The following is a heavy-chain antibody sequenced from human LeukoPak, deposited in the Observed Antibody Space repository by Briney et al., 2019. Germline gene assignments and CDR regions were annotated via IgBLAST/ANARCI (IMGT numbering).Heavy chain of an antibody. CDR2: ISNSGTTI. CDR3: AREREYYDILTGYYNRRGFDI. D-gene: IGHD3-9*01. Sequence: GGSLRLSCAASGFTFSYYYMSWIRQAPGKGLEWVSYISNSGTTIYYADSVKGRFTISRDNAKNSLYLQTNSLRAEDTAVYYCAREREYYDILTGYYNRRGFDIWGQGTMVTVSS. V-gene: IGHV3-11*01. CDR1: GFTFSYYY. J-gene: IGHJ3*02.